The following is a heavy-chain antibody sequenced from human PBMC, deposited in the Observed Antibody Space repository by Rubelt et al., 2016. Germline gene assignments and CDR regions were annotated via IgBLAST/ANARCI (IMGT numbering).Heavy chain of an antibody. CDR3: ARNNYGDFS. CDR1: GFTFSSYW. CDR2: LHTDGSST. J-gene: IGHJ5*02. Sequence: EVQLVESGGGLVQPGGSLRLSCAASGFTFSSYWVHWVRQAPGKGLVCVSRLHTDGSSTTYAASVKGRFTISRDNAKNTLYLQMNSLRAEDTAIYFCARNNYGDFSWGQGTLVIVSS. V-gene: IGHV3-74*02. D-gene: IGHD4-17*01.